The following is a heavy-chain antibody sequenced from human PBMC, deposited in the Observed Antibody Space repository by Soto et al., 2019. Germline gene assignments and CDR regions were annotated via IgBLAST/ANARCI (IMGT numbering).Heavy chain of an antibody. CDR3: ARQVSY. Sequence: QLQLQESGPGLVKPSETLSLTCTVSGVSISDTSYYWGWIRQPPGKGLEWIGTIYFNGNTFYNPSRKRRLTISVDTSSNQFSLRLTSGTAADTAVYYCARQVSYWGQGTLVAVSS. CDR2: IYFNGNT. V-gene: IGHV4-39*01. CDR1: GVSISDTSYY. D-gene: IGHD2-8*01. J-gene: IGHJ4*02.